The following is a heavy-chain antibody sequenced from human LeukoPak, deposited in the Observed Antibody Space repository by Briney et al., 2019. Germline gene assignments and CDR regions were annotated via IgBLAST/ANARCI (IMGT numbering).Heavy chain of an antibody. CDR2: IYYSGST. J-gene: IGHJ3*02. Sequence: SETLSLTCTVSGGSISSSSYYWGWIRQPPGKGLEWIGSIYYSGSTYYNPSLKSRVTISVDTSKNQFSLKLSSVTAADTAVYYCAREHGYPKAFDIWGQGTMVTVSS. CDR1: GGSISSSSYY. CDR3: AREHGYPKAFDI. D-gene: IGHD5-24*01. V-gene: IGHV4-39*01.